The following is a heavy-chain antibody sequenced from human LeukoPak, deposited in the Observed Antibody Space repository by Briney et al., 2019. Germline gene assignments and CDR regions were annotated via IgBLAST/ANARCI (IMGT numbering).Heavy chain of an antibody. CDR3: ARDGGWWRFDF. V-gene: IGHV3-48*01. D-gene: IGHD2-8*02. J-gene: IGHJ4*02. Sequence: GGSLRLSCAASEFTFSSYSMNWVRQAPGKGLEWVSYITNSGNSKSYADSVKGRFTISRDNTKSSLYLQMNGLRAEDTAVYYCARDGGWWRFDFWGQGALVTVSS. CDR1: EFTFSSYS. CDR2: ITNSGNSK.